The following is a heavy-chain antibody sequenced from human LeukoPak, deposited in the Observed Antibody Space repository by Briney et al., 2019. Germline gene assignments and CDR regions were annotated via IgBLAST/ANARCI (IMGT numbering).Heavy chain of an antibody. CDR2: IKQDGSEK. D-gene: IGHD3-22*01. CDR1: GFTFSAYW. J-gene: IGHJ4*02. Sequence: GGSLRLSCAASGFTFSAYWMSWVRQAPGKGLDWVANIKQDGSEKYYVDSVKDRFTISRDNAKNSLYLQMNSLRAEDTAVYYCALGYYDSSGYYPSSYWGQGTLVTVSS. CDR3: ALGYYDSSGYYPSSY. V-gene: IGHV3-7*02.